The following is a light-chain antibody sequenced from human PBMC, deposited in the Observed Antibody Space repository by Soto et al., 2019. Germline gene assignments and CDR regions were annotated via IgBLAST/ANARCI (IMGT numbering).Light chain of an antibody. CDR3: AAWDDSLNGVV. CDR1: SSNIGSST. J-gene: IGLJ2*01. CDR2: SNN. Sequence: QSVLTQPPSASGTPGQRVTISCSGSSSNIGSSTVNWYQQLPGTAPKLLIYSNNQRPSGVPARFSGSKSGTSASVAISGLQSEDEADYYCAAWDDSLNGVVFGGGTKLTVL. V-gene: IGLV1-44*01.